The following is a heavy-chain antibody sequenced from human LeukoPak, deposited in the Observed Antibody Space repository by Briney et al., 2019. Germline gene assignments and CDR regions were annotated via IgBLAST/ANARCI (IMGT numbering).Heavy chain of an antibody. CDR1: GGSISRAVYY. J-gene: IGHJ4*02. D-gene: IGHD6-19*01. Sequence: SETLSLTCTVSGGSISRAVYYWTWIRQHPGKGLEWIGYISHSGSTYFNPSLKSRVTISIDTSENQFSLKLSSVTAADTAVYYCARDTATYIAVAGLIDYWGQGTLVTVSS. CDR2: ISHSGST. CDR3: ARDTATYIAVAGLIDY. V-gene: IGHV4-31*03.